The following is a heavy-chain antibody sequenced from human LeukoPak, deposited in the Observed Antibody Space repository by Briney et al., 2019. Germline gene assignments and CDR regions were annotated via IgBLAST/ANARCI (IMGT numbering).Heavy chain of an antibody. V-gene: IGHV4-39*07. J-gene: IGHJ5*02. CDR2: IYYSGST. Sequence: PSETLSLTCTVSGGSISSSSYYWGWIRQPPGKGLEWIGSIYYSGSTYYNPSLKSRVTISVDTSKNQFSLKLSSVTAADTAVYYCARNNWFDPWGQGTLVTVSS. CDR3: ARNNWFDP. CDR1: GGSISSSSYY.